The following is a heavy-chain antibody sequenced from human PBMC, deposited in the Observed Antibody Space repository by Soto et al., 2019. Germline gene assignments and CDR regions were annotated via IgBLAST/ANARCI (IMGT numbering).Heavy chain of an antibody. CDR3: ARGIAAAGKSSHYGMDV. V-gene: IGHV4-34*01. CDR2: INHSGST. J-gene: IGHJ6*02. Sequence: SETLSLTCAVYGGSFSGYYWSWIRQPPGKGLEWIGEINHSGSTNYNPSLKSRVTISVDTSKNQFSLKLSSVTAADTAVYYCARGIAAAGKSSHYGMDVWGQGTTVTVSS. CDR1: GGSFSGYY. D-gene: IGHD6-13*01.